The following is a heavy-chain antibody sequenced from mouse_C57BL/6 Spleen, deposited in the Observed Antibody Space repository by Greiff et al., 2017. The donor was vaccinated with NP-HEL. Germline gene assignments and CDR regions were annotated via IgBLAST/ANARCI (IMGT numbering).Heavy chain of an antibody. CDR1: GYTFTSYW. CDR3: ARGGTDWGFAY. D-gene: IGHD4-1*01. V-gene: IGHV1-64*01. Sequence: VQLQQPGAELVKPGASVKLSCKASGYTFTSYWMHWVKQRPGQGLEWIGMIHPNSGSTNYNEKFKSKATLTVDKSSSTAYMQLSSLTSKDSAVYYCARGGTDWGFAYWGQGTLVTVSA. CDR2: IHPNSGST. J-gene: IGHJ3*01.